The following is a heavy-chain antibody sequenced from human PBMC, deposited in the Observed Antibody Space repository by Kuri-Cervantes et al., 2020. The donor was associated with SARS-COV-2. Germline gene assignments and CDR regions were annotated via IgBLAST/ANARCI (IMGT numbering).Heavy chain of an antibody. J-gene: IGHJ5*02. CDR3: ARALFYGDYLGSDWFDP. Sequence: GGSLRLSCAASGFTFSSYAMHWVRQAPGKGLEYVSAISSNGGSTYYANSVKGRFTISRDNSKNTLYLQMGSLRAEDMAVYYCARALFYGDYLGSDWFDPWGQGTLVTVSS. V-gene: IGHV3-64*01. CDR1: GFTFSSYA. CDR2: ISSNGGST. D-gene: IGHD4-17*01.